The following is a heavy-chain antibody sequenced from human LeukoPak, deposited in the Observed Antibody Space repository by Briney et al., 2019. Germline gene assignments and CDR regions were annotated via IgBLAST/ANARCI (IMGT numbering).Heavy chain of an antibody. V-gene: IGHV4-31*03. CDR3: ARDPYYDFWSGYPYGMDV. Sequence: PSQTLSLTCTVSGGSISSGGYYWSWIRQHPGKGLEWIGYIYYSGRNYYHPSLKSRVTISVDTSKNQFSLKLSSVTAADTAVYYCARDPYYDFWSGYPYGMDVWGQGTTVTVSS. CDR1: GGSISSGGYY. CDR2: IYYSGRN. J-gene: IGHJ6*02. D-gene: IGHD3-3*01.